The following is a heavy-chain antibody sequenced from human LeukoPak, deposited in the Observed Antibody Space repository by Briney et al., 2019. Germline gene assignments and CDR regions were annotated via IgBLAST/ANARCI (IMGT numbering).Heavy chain of an antibody. CDR1: GGSISTYY. J-gene: IGHJ4*02. D-gene: IGHD4-17*01. Sequence: SETLSLTCTVSGGSISTYYWNWIRQPPGKGLEWIGYMYYSGSTNYNPSLKSRVTISVDTSKNQFSLKLSSVTAADTAVYYCARERTTVTPFDYWGQGTLVTVSS. CDR3: ARERTTVTPFDY. CDR2: MYYSGST. V-gene: IGHV4-59*01.